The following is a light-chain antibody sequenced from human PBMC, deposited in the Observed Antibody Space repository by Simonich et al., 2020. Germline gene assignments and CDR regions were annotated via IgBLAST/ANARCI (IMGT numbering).Light chain of an antibody. V-gene: IGKV1-33*01. CDR3: QQYDNLPWT. J-gene: IGKJ1*01. Sequence: DIQMTQYPSSLSASVGNRVTITCQASQDISNYLNWDQQKPGKAPKLLIYDASNLETGGPSRFSGRGSGTDFTFTSSSLQPEDIATYYCQQYDNLPWTFGQGTKVEIK. CDR2: DAS. CDR1: QDISNY.